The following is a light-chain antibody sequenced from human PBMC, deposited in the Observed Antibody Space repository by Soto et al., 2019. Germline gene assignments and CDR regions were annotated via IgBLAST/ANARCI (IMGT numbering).Light chain of an antibody. CDR1: QSLVYSDGIAY. CDR3: MQGTHWPPT. J-gene: IGKJ1*01. V-gene: IGKV2-30*01. CDR2: RVS. Sequence: EVVMTQSPLSLPVTLGQPASISCRSSQSLVYSDGIAYLNWFHQRPGQSPRRLIYRVSYRDSGVPARFRGSGAGTDFQLKIRRVEAEDVGAYYCMQGTHWPPTFGRGTKVEIK.